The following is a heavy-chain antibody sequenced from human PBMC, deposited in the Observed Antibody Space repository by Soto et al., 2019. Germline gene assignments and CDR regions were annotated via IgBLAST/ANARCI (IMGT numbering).Heavy chain of an antibody. Sequence: QVPLVQSGAEVKKPGSSVRVSCRSSGDTFSSYIVNWLRLAPGRGLEWMGRVIPVLTTTDYAQNFRGRVTISADRSTNTGYLDLSSLRSDDTAVYYCARRRYCGYDCYHKHYYGMDVWGQGSLVTVAS. D-gene: IGHD2-21*02. V-gene: IGHV1-69*08. CDR3: ARRRYCGYDCYHKHYYGMDV. CDR1: GDTFSSYI. CDR2: VIPVLTTT. J-gene: IGHJ6*02.